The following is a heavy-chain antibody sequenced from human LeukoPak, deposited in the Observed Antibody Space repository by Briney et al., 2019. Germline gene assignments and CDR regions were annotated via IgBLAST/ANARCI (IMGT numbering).Heavy chain of an antibody. J-gene: IGHJ2*01. D-gene: IGHD3-22*01. CDR1: GGSISSGGYY. Sequence: SQTLSLTCTVSGGSISSGGYYWSWIRQHPGKGLEWIGYIYYSGSTYYNPSLKSLVTISVDTSKNQFSLKLSSVTAADTAVYYCARLWSYYDSSGYYYEAYWYFDLWGRGTLVTVSS. V-gene: IGHV4-31*01. CDR2: IYYSGST. CDR3: ARLWSYYDSSGYYYEAYWYFDL.